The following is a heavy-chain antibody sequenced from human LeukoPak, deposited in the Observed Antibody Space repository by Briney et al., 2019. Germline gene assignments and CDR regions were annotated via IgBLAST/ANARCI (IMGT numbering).Heavy chain of an antibody. V-gene: IGHV3-74*01. D-gene: IGHD6-19*01. Sequence: GGSLRLSCAAPGLTFSRYSMNWVRQAPGKGLVWVSRLNSDGSSTTYADSVKGRFTISRDNAKNTLYLQMNSLRAEDTAVYYCARGLSGYSSSLGYWGQGTLVTVSS. CDR3: ARGLSGYSSSLGY. CDR2: LNSDGSST. J-gene: IGHJ4*02. CDR1: GLTFSRYS.